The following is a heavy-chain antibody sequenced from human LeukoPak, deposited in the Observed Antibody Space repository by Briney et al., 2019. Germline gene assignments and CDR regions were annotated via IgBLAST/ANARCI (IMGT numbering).Heavy chain of an antibody. CDR3: ARDGYLAVDY. CDR1: GDSISNFY. Sequence: SETLSLTCSVSGDSISNFYWSWIRQPPGKGLEWIGSIYHSGSTYYNPSLKSRVAISVDTSKNQFSLKLSSVTAADTAVYYCARDGYLAVDYWGQGTLVTVSS. CDR2: IYHSGST. D-gene: IGHD2-2*03. J-gene: IGHJ4*02. V-gene: IGHV4-38-2*02.